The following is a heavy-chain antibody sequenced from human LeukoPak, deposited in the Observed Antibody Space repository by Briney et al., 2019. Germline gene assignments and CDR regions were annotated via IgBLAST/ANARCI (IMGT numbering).Heavy chain of an antibody. V-gene: IGHV4-59*01. J-gene: IGHJ6*03. CDR3: ARTVVVPAAIPDYYMDV. CDR2: IYYSGST. Sequence: SKTLSPTCTVSGGSISSYYWSGIRQPPGKGLEWIGYIYYSGSTNYNPSLKSRVTISVDTSKNQFSLKLSSVTAADTAVYYCARTVVVPAAIPDYYMDVWGKGTTVTLSS. D-gene: IGHD2-2*01. CDR1: GGSISSYY.